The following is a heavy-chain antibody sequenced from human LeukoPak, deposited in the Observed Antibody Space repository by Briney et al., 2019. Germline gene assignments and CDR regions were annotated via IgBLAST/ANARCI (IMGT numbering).Heavy chain of an antibody. D-gene: IGHD1-1*01. J-gene: IGHJ4*02. CDR2: ISVNGRTT. CDR3: ARGRLGTTGYFDY. V-gene: IGHV3-23*01. CDR1: GFTFSSYA. Sequence: PGGSLRLSCAASGFTFSSYAMSWVRQAPGKGLEWVSSISVNGRTTYYADSVKGRFTISRDSSKNTLYLQMNSLRAEDTAIYYCARGRLGTTGYFDYWGQGTLVTVSS.